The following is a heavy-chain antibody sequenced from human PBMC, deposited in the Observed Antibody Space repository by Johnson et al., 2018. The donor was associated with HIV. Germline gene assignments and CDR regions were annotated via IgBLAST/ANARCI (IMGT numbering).Heavy chain of an antibody. CDR2: INSDGSST. Sequence: VQLVESGGGLVQPGGSLRLSCAASGFTFSSYWMHWVRQAPGKGLVWVSRINSDGSSTSYADSVKGRFTLSRDNAKNTLYLQMNSLRVEDTAVYYCARDRGIAARPFRYAFDIWGQGTMVTVSS. J-gene: IGHJ3*02. CDR3: ARDRGIAARPFRYAFDI. CDR1: GFTFSSYW. V-gene: IGHV3-74*01. D-gene: IGHD6-6*01.